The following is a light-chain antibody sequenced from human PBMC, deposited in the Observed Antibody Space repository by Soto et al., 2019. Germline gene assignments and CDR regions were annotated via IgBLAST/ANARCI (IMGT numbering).Light chain of an antibody. CDR1: QDIRSD. Sequence: DIQLTQSPSPLSASVGDRVTITCRASQDIRSDLGWYQQKPGKAPKRLIYAVSSLQSGVPRRVSGSGSGAEFTLTISSLQPEDSATYYCLQHNSYPRLSFGGGTKVEIK. CDR2: AVS. J-gene: IGKJ4*01. CDR3: LQHNSYPRLS. V-gene: IGKV1-17*01.